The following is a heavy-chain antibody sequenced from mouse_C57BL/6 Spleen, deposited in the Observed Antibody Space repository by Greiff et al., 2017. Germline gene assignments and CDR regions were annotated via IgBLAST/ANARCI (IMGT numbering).Heavy chain of an antibody. J-gene: IGHJ4*01. CDR3: ARDDYDEDAGDY. CDR1: GYTFTSYW. V-gene: IGHV1-52*01. CDR2: IDPSDSET. D-gene: IGHD2-4*01. Sequence: QVQLQQPGAELVRPGSSVKLSCKASGYTFTSYWMHWVKQRPIQGLEWIGNIDPSDSETHYNQKFKDKATLTVDKSSSTAYMQLSSLTSEDSAVYYCARDDYDEDAGDYWGQGTSVTVSS.